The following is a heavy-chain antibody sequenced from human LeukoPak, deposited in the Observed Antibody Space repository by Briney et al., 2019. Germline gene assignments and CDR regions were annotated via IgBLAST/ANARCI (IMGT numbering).Heavy chain of an antibody. J-gene: IGHJ4*02. V-gene: IGHV3-7*03. CDR3: AKTVVVDRPPYFDY. CDR2: IKQDGSEK. D-gene: IGHD3-22*01. Sequence: GGSLRLSCAASGFTFSSYWMSWVRQAPGKGLEWVANIKQDGSEKYYVDSVKGRFTISRDNAKNSLYLQMNSLRAEDTAVYYCAKTVVVDRPPYFDYWGQGTLVTVSS. CDR1: GFTFSSYW.